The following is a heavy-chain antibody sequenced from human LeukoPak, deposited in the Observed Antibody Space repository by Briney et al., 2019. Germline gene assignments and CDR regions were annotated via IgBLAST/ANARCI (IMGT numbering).Heavy chain of an antibody. V-gene: IGHV4-39*07. CDR1: GGSISSSSYY. J-gene: IGHJ4*02. CDR2: IYYSGST. Sequence: PSETLSLTCTVSGGSISSSSYYWGWILQPPGKGLEWIGSIYYSGSTYYNPSLKSRVTISVDTSKNQFSLRLSSVTAADTAVYYCARYRGASGYHFDYWGQGTLVTVSS. D-gene: IGHD5-12*01. CDR3: ARYRGASGYHFDY.